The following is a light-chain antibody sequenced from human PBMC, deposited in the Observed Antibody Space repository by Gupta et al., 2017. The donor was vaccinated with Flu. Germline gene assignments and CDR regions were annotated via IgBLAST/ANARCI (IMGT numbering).Light chain of an antibody. CDR3: QSYDSSLSGSV. V-gene: IGLV1-40*01. Sequence: QSVLTQPPSLSGAPGQRVTLSCAGSISNIGAGYDVHWYQQLPGTAPKLLIYGNSNRPSGVPDRFSGYKSGTSASLAITGLQAEDEADYYCQSYDSSLSGSVFGGGTKLTVL. J-gene: IGLJ3*02. CDR1: ISNIGAGYD. CDR2: GNS.